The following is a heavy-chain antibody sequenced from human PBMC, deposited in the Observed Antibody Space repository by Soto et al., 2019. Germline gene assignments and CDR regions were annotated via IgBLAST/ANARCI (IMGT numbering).Heavy chain of an antibody. CDR1: GDYIGSSAYF. D-gene: IGHD3-16*01. Sequence: QLQLQESGPGLVRPSETLSLTCAVSGDYIGSSAYFWGWTRQSPGKGLEWIASIGPGGNSNYNPSLKGRVPISSDASTNHFSLTVPSVTAADTAIYYCASHLGPTGVMDWGKGLLVTVSS. J-gene: IGHJ4*02. CDR3: ASHLGPTGVMD. V-gene: IGHV4-39*02. CDR2: IGPGGNS.